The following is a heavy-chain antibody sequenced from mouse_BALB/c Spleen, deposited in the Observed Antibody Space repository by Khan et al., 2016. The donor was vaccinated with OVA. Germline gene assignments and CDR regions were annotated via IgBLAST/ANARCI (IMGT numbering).Heavy chain of an antibody. D-gene: IGHD1-1*01. CDR2: ISYSGNT. Sequence: EVQLVESGPGLVKPSQSLSLTCTVTGYSITSDYAWNWIRQFPGNKLEWMGYISYSGNTKYNPSLKSRISITRDTSKNQFFLQLNSVTAEDTATNYGARIYGGDFDFWGQGTTRTVSS. CDR1: GYSITSDYA. CDR3: ARIYGGDFDF. V-gene: IGHV3-2*02. J-gene: IGHJ2*01.